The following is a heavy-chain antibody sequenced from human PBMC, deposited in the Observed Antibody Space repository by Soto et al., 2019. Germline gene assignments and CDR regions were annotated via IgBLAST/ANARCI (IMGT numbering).Heavy chain of an antibody. D-gene: IGHD5-18*01. V-gene: IGHV4-59*01. Sequence: SETLSLTCTVSGGSISSYYWSWIRQPPGKGAEWIGYIYYSGSTNYNPSLKSRVTISVDTSKNQFSLKLSSVTAADTAVYYCARFRGIGADTAMVTDYYCYGMDVWGQGTTVTVSS. J-gene: IGHJ6*02. CDR1: GGSISSYY. CDR2: IYYSGST. CDR3: ARFRGIGADTAMVTDYYCYGMDV.